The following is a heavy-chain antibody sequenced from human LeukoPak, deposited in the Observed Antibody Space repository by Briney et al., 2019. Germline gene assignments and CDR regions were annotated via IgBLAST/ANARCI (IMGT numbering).Heavy chain of an antibody. CDR1: GGSISSSSYY. D-gene: IGHD3-22*01. Sequence: SETLSLTCTVSGGSISSSSYYWGWIRQPPGKGLEWIGSIYYSGSTYYNPSLKSRVTISVDTSKNQFSLKLSSVTAADTAVYYCARATITMIVVVITSSYFDYWGQGTLVTVSS. J-gene: IGHJ4*02. CDR3: ARATITMIVVVITSSYFDY. CDR2: IYYSGST. V-gene: IGHV4-39*07.